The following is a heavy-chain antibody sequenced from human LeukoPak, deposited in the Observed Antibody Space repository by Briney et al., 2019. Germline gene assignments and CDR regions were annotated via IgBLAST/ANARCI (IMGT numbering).Heavy chain of an antibody. CDR1: GFTFSSYA. Sequence: GGSLRLSCAASGFTFSSYAMSWVRQAPGKGLEWVSAISGSGGSTYYARSVTGRCTIYRDNSKSKLYAQINSLRAEDTAVYYCAKAPLHYDYVWGSYRSPHPAFDIWGQGTMVTVSS. D-gene: IGHD3-16*02. V-gene: IGHV3-23*01. CDR2: ISGSGGST. J-gene: IGHJ3*02. CDR3: AKAPLHYDYVWGSYRSPHPAFDI.